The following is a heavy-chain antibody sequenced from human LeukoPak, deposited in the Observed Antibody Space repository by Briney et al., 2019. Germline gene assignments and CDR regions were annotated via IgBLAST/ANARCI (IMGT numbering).Heavy chain of an antibody. CDR2: MNPNSGNT. CDR1: VYTFTSYD. Sequence: ASVKVSCKASVYTFTSYDINWVRQATGQGLEWMGWMNPNSGNTGYAQKFQGRVTMTKNTSISTAYMELSSLRSEDTALYYCARAPTWSSTSYNYYYMDVWGKGTTVTISS. CDR3: ARAPTWSSTSYNYYYMDV. V-gene: IGHV1-8*01. J-gene: IGHJ6*03. D-gene: IGHD3-3*01.